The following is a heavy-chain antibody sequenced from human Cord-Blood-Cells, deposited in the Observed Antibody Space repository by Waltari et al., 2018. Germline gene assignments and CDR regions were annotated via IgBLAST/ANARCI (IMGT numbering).Heavy chain of an antibody. J-gene: IGHJ3*02. CDR1: GFTVSSNY. CDR3: ARGPGKGAFDI. Sequence: EVQLVESGGGLVQPGGSLRLPCEASGFTVSSNYISRVRQAPGKGLEWVSVIYSGGSTYYADSVKGRFTISRDNSKNTLYLQMNSLRAEDTAVYYCARGPGKGAFDIWGQGTMVTVSS. V-gene: IGHV3-66*01. D-gene: IGHD3-10*01. CDR2: IYSGGST.